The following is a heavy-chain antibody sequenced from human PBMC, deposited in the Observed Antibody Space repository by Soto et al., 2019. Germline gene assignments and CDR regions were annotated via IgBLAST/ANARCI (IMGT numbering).Heavy chain of an antibody. Sequence: EVQLVESGGGLVKPGGSLRLSCAASGFTFTNAWMTWVRQGPGKGLEWVGRIKSKTDGGTIDYAAPVKGRFTISRDNSKNTLYRQMNSLKTEDTDVYYCTTGPNLRPLAAFDIWGQGTVVTVSS. CDR3: TTGPNLRPLAAFDI. CDR1: GFTFTNAW. CDR2: IKSKTDGGTI. J-gene: IGHJ3*02. V-gene: IGHV3-15*01.